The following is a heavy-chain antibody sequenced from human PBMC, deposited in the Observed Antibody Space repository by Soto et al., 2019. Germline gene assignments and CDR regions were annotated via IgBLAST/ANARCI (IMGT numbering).Heavy chain of an antibody. Sequence: QVQLVESGGGVVQPGRSLRLSCAASGFNFSSYGMHCVRQAPGKGLEGVAVISYDGSNKYYAESVKGRFTISRDNSKNTLYLQMNSLRAEDTAVYYCAKDLESGNRYYGLDGWGQETKVTVT. CDR3: AKDLESGNRYYGLDG. V-gene: IGHV3-30*18. CDR1: GFNFSSYG. D-gene: IGHD1-1*01. J-gene: IGHJ6*02. CDR2: ISYDGSNK.